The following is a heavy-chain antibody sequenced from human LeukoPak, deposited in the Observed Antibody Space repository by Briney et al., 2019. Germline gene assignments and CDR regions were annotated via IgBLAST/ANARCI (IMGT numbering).Heavy chain of an antibody. CDR3: AREAYCSGGSCFDY. Sequence: ESGPTLVKPTQTLTLTCTFSGFSHTTSGVGVGWIRQPPGKALEWLTLIYWNDERRYTPSLKSRLTITKDTSKNQVVLTMTNIHPVDTGTYYCAREAYCSGGSCFDYWGQGALVTVSS. J-gene: IGHJ4*02. CDR1: GFSHTTSGVG. V-gene: IGHV2-5*01. D-gene: IGHD2-15*01. CDR2: IYWNDER.